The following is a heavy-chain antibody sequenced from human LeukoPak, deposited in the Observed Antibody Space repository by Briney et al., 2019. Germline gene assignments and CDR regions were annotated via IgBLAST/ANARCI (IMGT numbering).Heavy chain of an antibody. Sequence: SQTLSLTCTVSGGSISSGGYYWSWIRQPPGTGLEWIGYIYHSGSTYYNPSLKSRVTISVDRSKNQFSLKLSSVTAADTAVYYCASNVGDGYNGHWGQGTLVTVSS. CDR1: GGSISSGGYY. CDR3: ASNVGDGYNGH. V-gene: IGHV4-30-2*01. CDR2: IYHSGST. D-gene: IGHD5-24*01. J-gene: IGHJ4*02.